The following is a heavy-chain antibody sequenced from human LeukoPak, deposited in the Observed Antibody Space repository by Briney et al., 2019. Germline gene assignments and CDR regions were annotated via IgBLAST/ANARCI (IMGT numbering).Heavy chain of an antibody. Sequence: KPSETLSLTCAVYGGPFSGYYWSWILQPPGKGLEWMGEINHSGSTNYNPSLKSRVTISVDTSKNQFSLKLSSVTAADTAVYYCARGGGVAVAGTGSFDYWGQGTLVTVSS. D-gene: IGHD6-19*01. CDR2: INHSGST. CDR3: ARGGGVAVAGTGSFDY. CDR1: GGPFSGYY. J-gene: IGHJ4*02. V-gene: IGHV4-34*01.